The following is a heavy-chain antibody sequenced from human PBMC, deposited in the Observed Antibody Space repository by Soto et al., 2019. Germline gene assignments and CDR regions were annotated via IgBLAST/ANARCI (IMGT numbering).Heavy chain of an antibody. CDR3: AYSTGWYRHDV. Sequence: QVQLQESGPGLVRPSGTLSLTCAVCGDSISKSWWWTRVRQPPGKGLEWIGDIFHSGDTNYNPSLKSRVFISVDKSQNQFSLKVTSVTAADTAVYYCAYSTGWYRHDVWGQGTLVTVSS. CDR2: IFHSGDT. D-gene: IGHD6-19*01. V-gene: IGHV4-4*02. J-gene: IGHJ3*01. CDR1: GDSISKSWW.